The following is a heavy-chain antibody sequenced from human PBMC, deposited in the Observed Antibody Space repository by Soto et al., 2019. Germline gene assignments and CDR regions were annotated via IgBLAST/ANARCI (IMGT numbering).Heavy chain of an antibody. J-gene: IGHJ4*02. CDR3: SRDLCGQSDY. CDR1: GFTFRSYW. Sequence: EVQLVESGGGLVQSGESLRLSCAASGFTFRSYWMHWVRQVPGKGLVWVARTNEDGSRKDYADSVQGRFTISRDNAKNALYLQMSSLRAEDTAIYFCSRDLCGQSDYRGQGTLVTVSS. D-gene: IGHD3-16*01. CDR2: TNEDGSRK. V-gene: IGHV3-74*01.